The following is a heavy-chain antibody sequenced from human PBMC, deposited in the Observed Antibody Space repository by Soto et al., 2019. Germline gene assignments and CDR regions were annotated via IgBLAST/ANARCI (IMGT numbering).Heavy chain of an antibody. V-gene: IGHV1-2*02. J-gene: IGHJ4*02. CDR1: GYTFSGYY. CDR3: ARERDHTCFDY. CDR2: INPNSSGT. Sequence: ASVKVSCKTSGYTFSGYYMHGMRQAPGQGLEWMGWINPNSSGTIYAQNFQGRVAMTRDTSISTAYMELSGLRSDDTAVYYCARERDHTCFDYLGQGTLVTVCS.